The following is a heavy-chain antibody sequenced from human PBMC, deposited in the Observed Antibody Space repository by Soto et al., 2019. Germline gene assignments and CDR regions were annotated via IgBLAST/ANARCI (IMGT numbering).Heavy chain of an antibody. Sequence: PGGSLRLSCAASGFTLSSYWMHWVRQAPGKGLVWVSRINSDGSSTSYADSVKGRFTISRDNAKNTLYLQMNSLRAEDTAVYYCARVGYDILTGYPDYYFGMDVWGQGTTVTVSS. J-gene: IGHJ6*02. D-gene: IGHD3-9*01. CDR1: GFTLSSYW. CDR3: ARVGYDILTGYPDYYFGMDV. CDR2: INSDGSST. V-gene: IGHV3-74*01.